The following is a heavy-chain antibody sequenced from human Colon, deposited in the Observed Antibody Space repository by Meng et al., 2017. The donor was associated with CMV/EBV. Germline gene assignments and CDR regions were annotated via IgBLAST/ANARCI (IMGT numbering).Heavy chain of an antibody. CDR3: AKVEGSTSNFYYFGMHV. V-gene: IGHV3-43D*03. CDR1: GFSFDHYA. D-gene: IGHD3-10*01. CDR2: VSWDGVTN. Sequence: GESLKISCVVSGFSFDHYAVHWVRQPPGKGLEWVSLVSWDGVTNYYGDSVRGRFTVSRDKEKNTLFLQMNDLRSEDTAVYFCAKVEGSTSNFYYFGMHVWGPGTTVTVSS. J-gene: IGHJ6*02.